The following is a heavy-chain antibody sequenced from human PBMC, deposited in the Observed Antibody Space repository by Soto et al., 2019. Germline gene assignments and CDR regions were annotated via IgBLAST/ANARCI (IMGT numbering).Heavy chain of an antibody. CDR2: IWYDGSNK. J-gene: IGHJ5*02. CDR3: ARDHWYSGYDSNWFDP. CDR1: GFTFSSYG. V-gene: IGHV3-33*01. Sequence: PGGSLRLSCAASGFTFSSYGMHWLRQAPGKGLEWVAVIWYDGSNKYYADSVKGRFTISRDNSKNTLYLQMNSLRAEDTAVYYCARDHWYSGYDSNWFDPWGQGTLVTVSS. D-gene: IGHD5-12*01.